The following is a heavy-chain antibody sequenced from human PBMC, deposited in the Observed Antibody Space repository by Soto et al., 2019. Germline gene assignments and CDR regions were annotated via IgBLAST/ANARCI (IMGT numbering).Heavy chain of an antibody. Sequence: QVQLVESGGGVVQPGRSLRLSCAASGFTFSSYAMHWVRQAPGKGLEWVAVISYDGSNKYYADSVKGRFTISRDNSKNTLYLQMNSLRAEDTAVYYCARSMGGPYYYYGMDVWGQGTTVTVSS. D-gene: IGHD2-15*01. V-gene: IGHV3-30-3*01. CDR3: ARSMGGPYYYYGMDV. CDR1: GFTFSSYA. J-gene: IGHJ6*02. CDR2: ISYDGSNK.